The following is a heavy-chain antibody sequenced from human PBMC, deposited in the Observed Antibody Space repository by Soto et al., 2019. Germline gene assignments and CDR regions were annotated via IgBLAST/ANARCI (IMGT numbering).Heavy chain of an antibody. Sequence: QVQLVESGGGVVQPGTSLRVSCVGSGFRFRSYVIHWVRQAPGKGLEWVALTSYDGSDKYYGDSVRGRFTISRDNSRNTVDLQMDSLRLEDTALYYCARWGTTGGLDVWGQGTPVSVSS. CDR2: TSYDGSDK. CDR1: GFRFRSYV. V-gene: IGHV3-33*05. J-gene: IGHJ6*02. D-gene: IGHD3-16*01. CDR3: ARWGTTGGLDV.